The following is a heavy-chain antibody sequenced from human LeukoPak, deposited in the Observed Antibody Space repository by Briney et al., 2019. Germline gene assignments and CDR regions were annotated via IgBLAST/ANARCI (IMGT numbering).Heavy chain of an antibody. V-gene: IGHV4-39*01. CDR2: IYYSGST. D-gene: IGHD3-10*01. CDR1: GCSISSSSYY. CDR3: AVMGGSGSYSDY. J-gene: IGHJ4*02. Sequence: PSETLSLTCTVSGCSISSSSYYWGWIRQPPGKGLEWIGSIYYSGSTYYNPSLKSRVTISVDTSKNQFSLKLSSVTAADTAVYYCAVMGGSGSYSDYWGQGTLVTVSS.